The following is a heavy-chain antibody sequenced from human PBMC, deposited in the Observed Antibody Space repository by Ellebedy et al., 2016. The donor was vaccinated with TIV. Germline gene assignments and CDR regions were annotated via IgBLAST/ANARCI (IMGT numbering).Heavy chain of an antibody. J-gene: IGHJ3*01. V-gene: IGHV3-23*01. CDR3: ARGSSGPFDV. Sequence: GESLKISCAASGFTFSNYAMYWVRQAPGKGLEWVSGISGNGGSTKYADPVKGRFTISRDNFRNTVYLQMNSLRVEDTAVYYCARGSSGPFDVWGQGTMVTVSS. D-gene: IGHD6-19*01. CDR2: ISGNGGST. CDR1: GFTFSNYA.